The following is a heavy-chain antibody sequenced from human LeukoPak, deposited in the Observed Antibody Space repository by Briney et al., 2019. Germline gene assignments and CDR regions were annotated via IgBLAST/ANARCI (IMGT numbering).Heavy chain of an antibody. D-gene: IGHD2-8*01. CDR3: VRDRNEGAFDI. V-gene: IGHV4-4*02. J-gene: IGHJ3*02. CDR2: IYHSGST. CDR1: GGSISISNSNW. Sequence: PSETLSLTCAVSGGSISISNSNWWSWVRQPPGKGLEWIGEIYHSGSTNYNPSLKSRVTISVDKSKNQFSLKLTSVTAADTAVYYCVRDRNEGAFDIWGQGTMVAVSS.